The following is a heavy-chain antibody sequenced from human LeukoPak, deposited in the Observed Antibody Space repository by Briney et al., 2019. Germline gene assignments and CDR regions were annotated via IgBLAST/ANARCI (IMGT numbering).Heavy chain of an antibody. J-gene: IGHJ6*02. D-gene: IGHD3-9*01. CDR3: ARDQPGGRYFDWLTPMDV. Sequence: ASVKVSCKASGYTFTSYDINWVRQATGQGLEWMGIINPSGGSTSYAQKFQGRVTMTRDTSTSTVYMELSSLRSEDTAVYYCARDQPGGRYFDWLTPMDVWGQGTTVTVSS. CDR1: GYTFTSYD. CDR2: INPSGGST. V-gene: IGHV1-46*01.